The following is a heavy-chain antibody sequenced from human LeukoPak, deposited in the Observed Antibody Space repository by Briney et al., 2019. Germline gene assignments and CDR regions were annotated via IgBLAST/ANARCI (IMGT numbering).Heavy chain of an antibody. CDR1: GYTFTSYG. V-gene: IGHV1-18*01. CDR3: ARATPVGYCSGGSCYGNDAFDI. J-gene: IGHJ3*02. D-gene: IGHD2-15*01. CDR2: ISAYNGNT. Sequence: ASVKVSCKASGYTFTSYGISWVRQAPGQGLEWMGWISAYNGNTNYAQKLQGRVTMTTDTSTSTAYMELRSLRSDDTAVYYCARATPVGYCSGGSCYGNDAFDIWGQGTMVTVSS.